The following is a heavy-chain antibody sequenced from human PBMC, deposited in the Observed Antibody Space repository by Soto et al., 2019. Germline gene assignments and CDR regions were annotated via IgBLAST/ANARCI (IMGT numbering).Heavy chain of an antibody. J-gene: IGHJ6*03. V-gene: IGHV4-39*01. CDR1: GGSISSSSYY. CDR2: IYYGGST. CDR3: ARPSSVKYYYYYMDV. D-gene: IGHD6-19*01. Sequence: SETLSLTCTVSGGSISSSSYYWGWIRQPPGKGLEWIGSIYYGGSTYYNPSLKSRVTISVDTSKNQFSLKLSSVTAADTAVYYCARPSSVKYYYYYMDVWGKGTTVTVSS.